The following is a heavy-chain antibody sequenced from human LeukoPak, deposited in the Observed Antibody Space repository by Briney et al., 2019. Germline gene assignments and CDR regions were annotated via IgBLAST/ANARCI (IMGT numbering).Heavy chain of an antibody. CDR3: AKAHGSGSSYYYYYGMDV. V-gene: IGHV3-23*01. D-gene: IGHD3-10*01. Sequence: GGSLRLSCAASGFTFSTYAMSWVRQAPGKGLEWVSAIRGSGGSTYYADFVKGRFTISRDNSKNTLYLQMNSLRGDDTAVYYCAKAHGSGSSYYYYYGMDVWGQGTTVTVSS. CDR2: IRGSGGST. J-gene: IGHJ6*02. CDR1: GFTFSTYA.